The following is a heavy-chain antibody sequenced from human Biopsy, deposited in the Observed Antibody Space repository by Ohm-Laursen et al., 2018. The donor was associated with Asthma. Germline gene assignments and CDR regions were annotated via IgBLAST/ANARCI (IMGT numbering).Heavy chain of an antibody. Sequence: SETLSLTCALSGGSFTHYFWMWIRQPPGKGLEWIGEINYRGDTNYNPSLESRVSISVDTSTYHFSLRLNSVTAADTAVYYCVRGEEVAGTYFKDWDQGTLVTVSS. CDR2: INYRGDT. CDR3: VRGEEVAGTYFKD. J-gene: IGHJ1*01. V-gene: IGHV4-34*01. CDR1: GGSFTHYF. D-gene: IGHD6-19*01.